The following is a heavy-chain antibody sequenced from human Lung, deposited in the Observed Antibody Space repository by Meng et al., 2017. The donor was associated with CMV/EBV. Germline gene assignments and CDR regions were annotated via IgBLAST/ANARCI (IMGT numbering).Heavy chain of an antibody. Sequence: GESLKISCVASGFTFSSYWMTWVRQAPGKGLEWVGNIKRDGSEKNYVGSVEGRFTISRDNTKNSLYLQMTGLRVEDTAVYYCARSSGDHLGQGTLVTVSS. J-gene: IGHJ4*02. CDR2: IKRDGSEK. V-gene: IGHV3-7*01. CDR3: ARSSGDH. D-gene: IGHD3-10*01. CDR1: GFTFSSYW.